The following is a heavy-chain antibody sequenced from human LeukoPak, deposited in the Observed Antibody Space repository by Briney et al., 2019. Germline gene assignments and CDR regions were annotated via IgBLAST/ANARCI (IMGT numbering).Heavy chain of an antibody. V-gene: IGHV4-34*01. Sequence: PSETLSLTCAVYGGSFRGYYWSWIRRPPGKGLEWIGEINHSGSTNYNPSLKSRVTISVDTSKNQFSLKLSSVTAADTAVYYCARGRRWELPTLWGQGTLVTVSS. D-gene: IGHD1-26*01. CDR1: GGSFRGYY. CDR3: ARGRRWELPTL. J-gene: IGHJ4*02. CDR2: INHSGST.